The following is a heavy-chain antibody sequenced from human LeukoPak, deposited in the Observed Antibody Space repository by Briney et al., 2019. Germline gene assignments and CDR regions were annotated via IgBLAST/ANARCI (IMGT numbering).Heavy chain of an antibody. CDR3: ATGYSAWSFGY. Sequence: SGGSLRLSCAASGFTFTNYGMHWVRQAPGKGLEWVAVITYDGSNKYYADSVKGRFTISRDNSKNTLYLQMNSLRAEDTAMYFCATGYSAWSFGYWGQGTLVTVSS. CDR1: GFTFTNYG. CDR2: ITYDGSNK. J-gene: IGHJ4*02. D-gene: IGHD6-19*01. V-gene: IGHV3-30*03.